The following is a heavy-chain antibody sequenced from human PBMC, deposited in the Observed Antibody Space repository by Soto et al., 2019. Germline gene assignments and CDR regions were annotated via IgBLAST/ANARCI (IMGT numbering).Heavy chain of an antibody. V-gene: IGHV5-51*01. CDR2: IYPGDSDT. CDR3: ARHLAPFISSGGMDV. CDR1: VYSFTSYW. D-gene: IGHD3-10*01. J-gene: IGHJ6*02. Sequence: PGESLKISCKGSVYSFTSYWIGWVRQMPGKGLEWMGIIYPGDSDTRYSPSFQGQVTISADKSISTAYLQWSSLKASDTAMYYCARHLAPFISSGGMDVWGQGTTVTVSS.